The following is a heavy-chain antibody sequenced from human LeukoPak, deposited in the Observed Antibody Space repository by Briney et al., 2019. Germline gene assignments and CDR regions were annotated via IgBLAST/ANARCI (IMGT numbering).Heavy chain of an antibody. D-gene: IGHD3-9*01. Sequence: SETLSPTCAVYGGSFSGYYWSWIRQPPGKGLEWIGEINHSGSTNYNPSLKSRVTISVDTSKNQFSLKLSSVTAADTAVYYCARLNYDILTGYPQIDYWGQGTLVTVSS. V-gene: IGHV4-34*01. J-gene: IGHJ4*02. CDR3: ARLNYDILTGYPQIDY. CDR2: INHSGST. CDR1: GGSFSGYY.